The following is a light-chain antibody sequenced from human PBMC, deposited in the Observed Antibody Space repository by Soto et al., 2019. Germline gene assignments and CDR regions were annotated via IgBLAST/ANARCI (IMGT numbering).Light chain of an antibody. J-gene: IGKJ1*01. V-gene: IGKV3-15*01. CDR2: GAS. Sequence: EIVMTQSPGTLSVSPGERATLSCRASQSVNSNLACYQQKPGQAPRLLIYGASSRATGIPARFSGSGSGTEFTLTITSLQSEDFAVYYCQQYNSCPRTFGQGTKVDIK. CDR3: QQYNSCPRT. CDR1: QSVNSN.